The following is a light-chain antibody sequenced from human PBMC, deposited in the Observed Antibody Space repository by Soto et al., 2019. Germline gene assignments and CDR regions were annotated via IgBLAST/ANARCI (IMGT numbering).Light chain of an antibody. Sequence: EIVLAQSPGTLSLSPGERATLSCRASQSVGSSYLAWYQQKPGQAPTLLIYGASSRATGIPDRFSGSGSGTDFTLTSSRLEPEDFAVYYCQHYGASRWTFAQGTKVEI. CDR2: GAS. CDR1: QSVGSSY. CDR3: QHYGASRWT. J-gene: IGKJ1*01. V-gene: IGKV3-20*01.